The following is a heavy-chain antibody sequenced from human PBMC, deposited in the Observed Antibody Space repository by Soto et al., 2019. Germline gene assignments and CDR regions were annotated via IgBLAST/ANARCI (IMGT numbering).Heavy chain of an antibody. V-gene: IGHV1-69*13. CDR2: IIPIFGTA. J-gene: IGHJ6*02. CDR1: GGTFSSYA. D-gene: IGHD2-2*01. CDR3: ARDQCSSTSCPLYYYYGMDV. Sequence: PSVKVSCKASGGTFSSYAISWVRQAPGQGLEWMGGIIPIFGTANYAQKFQGRVTITADESTSTAYMELSSLRSEDTAVYYCARDQCSSTSCPLYYYYGMDVWGQGTTVTVSS.